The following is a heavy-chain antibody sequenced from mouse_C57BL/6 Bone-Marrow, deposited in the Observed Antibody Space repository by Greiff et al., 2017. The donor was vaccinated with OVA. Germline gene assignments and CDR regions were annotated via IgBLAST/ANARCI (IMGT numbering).Heavy chain of an antibody. Sequence: EVKLVESGGGLVQPGGSMKLSCAASGFTFSDAWMDWVRQSPEKGLEWVAEIRNKANNHATYYAESVKGRFTISRDDSKSSVYLQMNSLRAEDTGIYYCTRELLREFAYWGQGTLVTVSA. CDR2: IRNKANNHAT. CDR3: TRELLREFAY. CDR1: GFTFSDAW. V-gene: IGHV6-6*01. D-gene: IGHD1-1*01. J-gene: IGHJ3*01.